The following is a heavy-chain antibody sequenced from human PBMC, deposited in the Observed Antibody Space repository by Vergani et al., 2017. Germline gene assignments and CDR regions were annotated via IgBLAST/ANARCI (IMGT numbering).Heavy chain of an antibody. CDR2: ISGSGGST. J-gene: IGHJ5*02. CDR1: GLTFSSYA. CDR3: AKASSSWYPVWFDP. V-gene: IGHV3-23*01. Sequence: EVQLLESGGGLVQPGGSLRLSCAASGLTFSSYAMSWVRQAPGKGLEWVSTISGSGGSTSYADSVKGRFTISRDNSKNTLSLQINSLRVEDTAVYYCAKASSSWYPVWFDPWGQGTLVTVSS. D-gene: IGHD6-13*01.